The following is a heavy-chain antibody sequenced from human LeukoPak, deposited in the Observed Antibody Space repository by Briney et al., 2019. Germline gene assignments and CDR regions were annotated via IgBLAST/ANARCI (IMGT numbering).Heavy chain of an antibody. CDR2: IYYSGST. CDR1: VGSFSGYY. V-gene: IGHV4-34*01. J-gene: IGHJ4*02. D-gene: IGHD3-22*01. Sequence: PSETLSLSCAVYVGSFSGYYWNWIRQPPAKGLEWIGSIYYSGSTYYNPSLKSRVTISVDTSKNQFSLKLSSVTAADTAVYYCAREVGITMIVVEPYYFDYWGQGTLVTVSS. CDR3: AREVGITMIVVEPYYFDY.